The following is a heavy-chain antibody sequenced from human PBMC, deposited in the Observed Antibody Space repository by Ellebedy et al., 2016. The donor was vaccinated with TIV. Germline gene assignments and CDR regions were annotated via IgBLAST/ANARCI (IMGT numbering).Heavy chain of an antibody. CDR1: GYRFSTYW. V-gene: IGHV5-51*01. D-gene: IGHD2-21*02. CDR3: AGARNGDYSFDS. J-gene: IGHJ4*02. Sequence: GESLKISCRGSGYRFSTYWIGWVRQMPGEGLEWMGIIFLLDSTTKYSPSFQGQVTISADTSINTAYLQWDSLTTSDTATYYCAGARNGDYSFDSWGQGTLVAVST. CDR2: IFLLDSTT.